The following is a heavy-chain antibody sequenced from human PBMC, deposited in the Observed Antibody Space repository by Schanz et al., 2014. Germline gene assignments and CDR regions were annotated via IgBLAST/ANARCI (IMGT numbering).Heavy chain of an antibody. CDR3: ATNSPFRMVRGSNAFDA. Sequence: QVQLLQSGSEVKKPGASVKVSCEISGYTVSALAMHWVRQAPGKGLEWLGGFDVEDGETIYAQKFQGRVTMTEDTSTETAYMELSCLRSGDTAVNYCATNSPFRMVRGSNAFDAWGQGTMVTVSS. CDR1: GYTVSALA. J-gene: IGHJ3*01. V-gene: IGHV1-24*01. CDR2: FDVEDGET. D-gene: IGHD3-10*01.